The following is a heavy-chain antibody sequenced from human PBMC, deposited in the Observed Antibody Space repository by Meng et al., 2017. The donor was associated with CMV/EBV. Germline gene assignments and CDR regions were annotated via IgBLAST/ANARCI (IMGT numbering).Heavy chain of an antibody. CDR3: ARGDGYKDLDY. CDR1: GYTFTVYY. J-gene: IGHJ4*02. D-gene: IGHD5-24*01. V-gene: IGHV1-2*02. CDR2: INPNSSGT. Sequence: SCNASGYTFTVYYMHWVRQAPGQGLEWMGWINPNSSGTNYAQKFQGRVTMTRDTSISTAYMELSRLGSDDTAVYYCARGDGYKDLDYWGQGTLVTVSS.